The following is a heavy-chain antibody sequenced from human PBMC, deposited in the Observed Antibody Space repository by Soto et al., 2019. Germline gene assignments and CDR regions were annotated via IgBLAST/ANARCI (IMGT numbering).Heavy chain of an antibody. CDR2: IDPSDSYT. J-gene: IGHJ6*02. Sequence: GESLKISCKVSGYSFTSYWISWVRQMPGKGLEWMGRIDPSDSYTNYSPSFQGHVTISADKSISTAYLQWSSLKASDTAMYYCARKNIAAAGKKVYYGMDVWGQGTTVTVSS. CDR3: ARKNIAAAGKKVYYGMDV. CDR1: GYSFTSYW. D-gene: IGHD6-13*01. V-gene: IGHV5-10-1*01.